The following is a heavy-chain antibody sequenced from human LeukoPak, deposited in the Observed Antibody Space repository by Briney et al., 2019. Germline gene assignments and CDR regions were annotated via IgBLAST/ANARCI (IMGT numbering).Heavy chain of an antibody. CDR1: GYTFTSYY. D-gene: IGHD6-13*01. Sequence: ASVKVSCKASGYTFTSYYMHWVRQAPGQGLEWMGGIIPIFGTANYAQKFQGRVTITADESTSTAYMELSSLRSEDTAVYYCARVNGSWYYFDYWGQGTLVTVSP. J-gene: IGHJ4*02. CDR3: ARVNGSWYYFDY. CDR2: IIPIFGTA. V-gene: IGHV1-69*13.